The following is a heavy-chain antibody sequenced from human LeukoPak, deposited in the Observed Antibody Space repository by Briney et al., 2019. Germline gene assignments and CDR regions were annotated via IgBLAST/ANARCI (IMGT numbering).Heavy chain of an antibody. CDR2: INTGGST. CDR3: ARVTGYMIEHYFDY. D-gene: IGHD3-22*01. CDR1: GFSISSGGND. J-gene: IGHJ4*02. V-gene: IGHV4-61*02. Sequence: SETLSLTCTVSGFSISSGGNDWGRLRQPAGRGWEWFGRINTGGSTNYNPSLKSRVTISVDKTKNKFPLKLSTVTAADTAVYYCARVTGYMIEHYFDYWGQGTLVTVSS.